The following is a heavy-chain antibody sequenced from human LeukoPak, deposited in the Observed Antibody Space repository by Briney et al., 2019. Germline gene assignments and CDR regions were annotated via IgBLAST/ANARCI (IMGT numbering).Heavy chain of an antibody. D-gene: IGHD1-26*01. Sequence: GGSLRLSCAASGFTFSSFWMTWVRQAPGKGLDWVANVKQDGSEKYYVDSVKGRFTISRDNAKNSLYLQMNSLRAEDTAVYYCARDQSQWELLAHFDYWGQRTLVTVSS. CDR1: GFTFSSFW. CDR3: ARDQSQWELLAHFDY. CDR2: VKQDGSEK. J-gene: IGHJ4*02. V-gene: IGHV3-7*01.